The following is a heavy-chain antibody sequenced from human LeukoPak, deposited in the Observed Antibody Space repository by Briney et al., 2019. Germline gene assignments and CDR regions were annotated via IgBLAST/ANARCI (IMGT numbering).Heavy chain of an antibody. D-gene: IGHD3-10*01. J-gene: IGHJ4*02. CDR3: AKDRGSGSYPRAFDY. CDR2: IRHDGSNK. Sequence: GGSLRLSCAASGFTFSSYGMHWVRQAPGKGREWGAFIRHDGSNKYYADSVKGRFTISRDNSKNTLYLQMNSLRAEDTAVYYCAKDRGSGSYPRAFDYWGQGTLVTVSS. CDR1: GFTFSSYG. V-gene: IGHV3-30*02.